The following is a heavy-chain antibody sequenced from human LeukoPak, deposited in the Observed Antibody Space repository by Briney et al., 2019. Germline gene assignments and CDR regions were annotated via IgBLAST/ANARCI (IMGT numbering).Heavy chain of an antibody. J-gene: IGHJ4*02. CDR2: INPNSGGT. CDR3: ARAAVAGPTLYYFDY. CDR1: GYTFTGYY. Sequence: ASVKVSCKASGYTFTGYYMHWVRQAPGQGLEWMGWINPNSGGTNYAQKFQGRVTMTRDTAIITAYMELSRLRSDDTAVYYCARAAVAGPTLYYFDYWGQGTLVTVSS. D-gene: IGHD6-19*01. V-gene: IGHV1-2*02.